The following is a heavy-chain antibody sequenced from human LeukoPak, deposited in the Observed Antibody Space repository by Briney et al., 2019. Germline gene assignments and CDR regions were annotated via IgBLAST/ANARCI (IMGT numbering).Heavy chain of an antibody. CDR1: GFTFSSYA. V-gene: IGHV3-30*14. J-gene: IGHJ4*02. CDR3: VKDDGWVQYAN. Sequence: GRSLRLSCAASGFTFSSYAMHWVRQAPGKGLEWVAVISYDGSNKYYADSVKGRFTISRDNSKNTLYFQMNSLSAEDAAVYYCVKDDGWVQYANWGQGTLVTVSS. CDR2: ISYDGSNK. D-gene: IGHD5-24*01.